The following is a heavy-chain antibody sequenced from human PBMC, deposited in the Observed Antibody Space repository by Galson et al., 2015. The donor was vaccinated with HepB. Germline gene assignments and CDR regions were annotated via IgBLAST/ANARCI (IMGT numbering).Heavy chain of an antibody. CDR3: ARSSGYYSVDI. V-gene: IGHV1-46*04. D-gene: IGHD3-22*01. CDR2: INPSGVST. J-gene: IGHJ3*02. Sequence: SLKVSCKASGYTFTSYHIHWVRQAPGQGLEWMGIINPSGVSTSYAQKLQGRVTMTSDTSTSTVYMGLSSLRSEDTAVYYCARSSGYYSVDIWGQGTMVTVSS. CDR1: GYTFTSYH.